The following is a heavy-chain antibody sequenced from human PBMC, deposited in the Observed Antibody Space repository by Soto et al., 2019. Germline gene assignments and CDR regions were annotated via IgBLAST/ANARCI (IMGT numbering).Heavy chain of an antibody. V-gene: IGHV4-4*07. CDR2: FSTGATT. D-gene: IGHD3-22*01. Sequence: QVQLQESGPRLVRPSETLSLTCSVSGSSISGHYWTWIRQPVGKGLEWIGRFSTGATTNPSLRSRVTMSVDTSKNQFSLRLNSVTAADTAVYYCAREQRNIVGIYYYYYAMDVWGQGTTVTVSS. CDR3: AREQRNIVGIYYYYYAMDV. J-gene: IGHJ6*02. CDR1: GSSISGHY.